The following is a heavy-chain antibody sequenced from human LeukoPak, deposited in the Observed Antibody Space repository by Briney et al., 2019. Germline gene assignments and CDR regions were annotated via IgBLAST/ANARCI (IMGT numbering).Heavy chain of an antibody. CDR1: GFTFSSYE. CDR2: ISSSGSTI. Sequence: GGSLRLSCAASGFTFSSYEMNWVRQAPGKGLEWVSYISSSGSTIYYADSVKGRFTISRDNAKNSLYLQMNSLRAEDTAVYYCARDYQGYCTNGVCYPENYFDYWGQGTLVTVSS. V-gene: IGHV3-48*03. J-gene: IGHJ4*02. D-gene: IGHD2-8*01. CDR3: ARDYQGYCTNGVCYPENYFDY.